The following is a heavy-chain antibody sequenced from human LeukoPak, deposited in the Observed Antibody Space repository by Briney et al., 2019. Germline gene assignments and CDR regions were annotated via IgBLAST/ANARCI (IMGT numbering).Heavy chain of an antibody. CDR1: GGSISSSTYY. Sequence: SETLSLTCTVSGGSISSSTYYWSWIRQPAGKGLEWIGRIYTSGSTNYNPSLKSRVTISVDTSKNQFSLKLSSVTAADTAVYYCARHDYESSGYYPDDWFDPWGQGTLVTVSS. J-gene: IGHJ5*02. CDR3: ARHDYESSGYYPDDWFDP. CDR2: IYTSGST. D-gene: IGHD3-22*01. V-gene: IGHV4-61*02.